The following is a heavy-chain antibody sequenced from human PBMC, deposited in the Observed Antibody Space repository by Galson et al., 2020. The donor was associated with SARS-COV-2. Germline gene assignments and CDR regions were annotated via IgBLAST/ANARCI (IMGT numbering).Heavy chain of an antibody. J-gene: IGHJ4*02. CDR2: ISSDGTAT. Sequence: GGSLRLSCEASGFIFSTYAMSWARQAPGKGLEWVSTISSDGTATHYADSVKGRFTISRDNFRNTLYLQMNNPRGEDTAVYYCDGSDFWGQGTLVTVSS. CDR1: GFIFSTYA. V-gene: IGHV3-23*01. CDR3: DGSDF.